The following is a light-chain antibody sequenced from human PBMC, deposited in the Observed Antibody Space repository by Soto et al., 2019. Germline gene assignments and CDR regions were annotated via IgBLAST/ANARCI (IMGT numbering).Light chain of an antibody. Sequence: DIQMTQSPSSLSASVGDRVTITCQASQDIRKYLDWYQQKPGKAPKVLIYDASNLETGVPSRFSGSGSGTHFTLTISSLQPEDFAVYYCQQYRDLPITFDQGTRLEIK. J-gene: IGKJ5*01. CDR2: DAS. CDR1: QDIRKY. CDR3: QQYRDLPIT. V-gene: IGKV1-33*01.